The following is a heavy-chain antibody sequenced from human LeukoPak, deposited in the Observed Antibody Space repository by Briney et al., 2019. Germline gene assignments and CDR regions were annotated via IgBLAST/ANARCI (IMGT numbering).Heavy chain of an antibody. J-gene: IGHJ3*01. CDR2: ISGSGGST. CDR3: AKAPLGSAMSVGDAFDL. D-gene: IGHD7-27*01. CDR1: GFTFSSYA. V-gene: IGHV3-23*01. Sequence: GGSLRLSCAASGFTFSSYAMSWVRQAPGKGLEWVSAISGSGGSTYYADSVKGRFTISRDNSKNTLYLQMNSLRAEDTAVYYCAKAPLGSAMSVGDAFDLWGQGTMVTVSS.